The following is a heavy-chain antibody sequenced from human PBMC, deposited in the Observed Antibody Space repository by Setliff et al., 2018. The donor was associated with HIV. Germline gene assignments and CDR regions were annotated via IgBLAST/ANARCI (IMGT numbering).Heavy chain of an antibody. CDR1: GFTLSNSA. Sequence: GGSLRLSCAPSGFTLSNSAMSWVRQAPGKGLEWVSSISSDGRTQFYGDSLKGRFTISRDNSWNTVYLQMNSLTMEDTAIYYCARDGSYISRGYWGQGTLVTVSS. D-gene: IGHD5-18*01. CDR3: ARDGSYISRGY. CDR2: ISSDGRTQ. J-gene: IGHJ4*02. V-gene: IGHV3-30*04.